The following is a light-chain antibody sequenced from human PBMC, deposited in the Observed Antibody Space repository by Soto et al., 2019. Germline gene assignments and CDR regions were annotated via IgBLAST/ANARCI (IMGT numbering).Light chain of an antibody. CDR1: SSDVGGYNY. CDR2: EVS. V-gene: IGLV2-8*01. J-gene: IGLJ3*02. CDR3: CSYAGSNNWV. Sequence: QSALTQPPSASGSPGQSVTISCTGTSSDVGGYNYVSWYQQHPGKAPKLMIYEVSKRPSGVPDRFSGSKSDNTASLTVSGLQAEDEADYYCCSYAGSNNWVFGGGTKVTVL.